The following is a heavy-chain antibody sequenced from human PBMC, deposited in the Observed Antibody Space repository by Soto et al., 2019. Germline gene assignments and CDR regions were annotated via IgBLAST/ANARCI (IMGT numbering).Heavy chain of an antibody. V-gene: IGHV4-30-4*01. D-gene: IGHD2-8*02. J-gene: IGHJ3*01. Sequence: QVQLQESGPGLVKPSQTLSLTCTVSGGSISSSDYYWTWVRQSPGRGLEWIWYIDYTGSTYYNPSLNSLLTIAVDTSKSPFSLKLNSMTAADTAVYYCARAPYRGTDSRGAFNLWGQGTMVTVSS. CDR1: GGSISSSDYY. CDR3: ARAPYRGTDSRGAFNL. CDR2: IDYTGST.